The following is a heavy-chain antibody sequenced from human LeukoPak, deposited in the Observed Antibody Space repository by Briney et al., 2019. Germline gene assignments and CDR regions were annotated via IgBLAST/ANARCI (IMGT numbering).Heavy chain of an antibody. CDR3: ARKSNGYSSSWYRGDWFDP. V-gene: IGHV1-69*13. CDR1: GGTFSSYA. D-gene: IGHD6-13*01. Sequence: SVKVSCKASGGTFSSYAISWVRQAPGQGLEWMGGIIPIFGTANYAQKFQSRVTITADESTSTAYMELSSLRSEDTAVYYCARKSNGYSSSWYRGDWFDPWGQGTLVTVSS. J-gene: IGHJ5*02. CDR2: IIPIFGTA.